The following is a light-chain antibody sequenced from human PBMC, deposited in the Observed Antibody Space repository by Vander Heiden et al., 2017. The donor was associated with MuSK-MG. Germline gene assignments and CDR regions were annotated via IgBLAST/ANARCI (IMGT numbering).Light chain of an antibody. CDR2: GAS. Sequence: EIVMTQSPATLSVSPGERATLSCRASQSVSSNLAWYQQKPGQAPRLLIYGASTRDTGIPARFSGSGYGKEFTLTISSRQSEDFAVYYCQQHNNWPPLTFGGGTKVXIK. J-gene: IGKJ4*01. CDR1: QSVSSN. V-gene: IGKV3-15*01. CDR3: QQHNNWPPLT.